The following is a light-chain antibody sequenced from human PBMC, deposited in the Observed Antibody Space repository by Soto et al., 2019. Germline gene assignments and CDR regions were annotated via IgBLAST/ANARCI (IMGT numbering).Light chain of an antibody. Sequence: EIVLTQSPGTLSLSPGERATLYCRASQSVSSYLAWYQQKPGQAPRLLIYDASNRATGIPARFSGSGSGTDFTLTISSLEPEDFAVYYCQQRSNWPPITFGQGTRLEI. J-gene: IGKJ5*01. V-gene: IGKV3-11*01. CDR2: DAS. CDR1: QSVSSY. CDR3: QQRSNWPPIT.